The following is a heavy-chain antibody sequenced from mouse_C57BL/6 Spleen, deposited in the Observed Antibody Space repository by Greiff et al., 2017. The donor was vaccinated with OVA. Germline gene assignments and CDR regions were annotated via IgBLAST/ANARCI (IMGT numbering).Heavy chain of an antibody. D-gene: IGHD1-1*01. Sequence: VQLVESGAELVKPGASVKLSCKASGYTFTEYTIHWVKQRSGQGLEWIGWFYPGSGSIKYNEKFKDKATLTADKSSSTVYMELSRLTSEDSAVYVCARHGEMGYYGSRNYFDYWGQGTTLTVSS. CDR3: ARHGEMGYYGSRNYFDY. CDR1: GYTFTEYT. J-gene: IGHJ2*01. CDR2: FYPGSGSI. V-gene: IGHV1-62-2*01.